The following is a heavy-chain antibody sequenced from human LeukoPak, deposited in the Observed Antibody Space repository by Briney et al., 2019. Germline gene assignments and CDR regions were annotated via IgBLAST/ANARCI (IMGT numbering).Heavy chain of an antibody. V-gene: IGHV3-48*03. J-gene: IGHJ3*02. CDR3: ARDCSGGSCYYGTDAFDI. CDR1: GFTFSSYE. Sequence: PGGSLRLSCAASGFTFSSYEMNWVRQAPGKGLEWVSYISSGSTIYYADSVKGRFTISRDNAKNSLYLQMNSLGAEDTAVYYCARDCSGGSCYYGTDAFDIWGQGTMVTVSS. CDR2: ISSGSTI. D-gene: IGHD2-15*01.